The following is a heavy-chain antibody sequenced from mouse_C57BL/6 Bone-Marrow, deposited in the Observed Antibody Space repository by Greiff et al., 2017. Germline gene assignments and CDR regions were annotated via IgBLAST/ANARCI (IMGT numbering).Heavy chain of an antibody. Sequence: EVQLQQSGPELVKPGASVKISCKASGYTFTDYYMNWVKQSHGKSLEWIGDINPNNGGTSYNQKFKGKATLTVDKSSSTAYMELRSLTSEDSAVYYCARRTTVVAKRYYFDYWGQGTTLTVSS. V-gene: IGHV1-26*01. CDR2: INPNNGGT. D-gene: IGHD1-1*01. J-gene: IGHJ2*01. CDR1: GYTFTDYY. CDR3: ARRTTVVAKRYYFDY.